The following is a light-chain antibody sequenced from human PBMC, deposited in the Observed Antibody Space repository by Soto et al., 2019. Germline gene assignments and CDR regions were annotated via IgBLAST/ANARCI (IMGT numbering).Light chain of an antibody. J-gene: IGKJ5*01. V-gene: IGKV1-33*01. CDR1: QSVSGW. CDR3: QQYDHLPIT. Sequence: DIQMTQSPSSLSASVVDRVTITFRASQSVSGWLAWYQQKPGEAPKLLIYDASKLETGVPSRFSGSGSGTDFTFTISSLQPEDFATYHCQQYDHLPITFGQGTRLEIK. CDR2: DAS.